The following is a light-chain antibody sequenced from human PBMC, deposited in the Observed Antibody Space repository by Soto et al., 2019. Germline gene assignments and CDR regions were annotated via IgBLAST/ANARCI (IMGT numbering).Light chain of an antibody. V-gene: IGKV1-5*01. J-gene: IGKJ5*01. CDR2: DAS. Sequence: DIQMTQSPSSLSASVGTRVPITCRASQSISSWLAWYQQKPGKAPKLLIYDASSLQTGVPSRFSGSGSGTDFTLTISSLQPEDFATYYCLQHTNFPLTFGQGTRLEIK. CDR1: QSISSW. CDR3: LQHTNFPLT.